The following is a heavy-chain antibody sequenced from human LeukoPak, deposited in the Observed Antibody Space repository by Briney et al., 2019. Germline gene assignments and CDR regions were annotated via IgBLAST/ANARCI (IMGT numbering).Heavy chain of an antibody. CDR2: IGSDGNKK. CDR1: GFTFSSYA. Sequence: GRSPRLSCAASGFTFSSYAMHWDRQAPGKGLEWVALIGSDGNKKYYADSVKGRFSISRDNSNNTLYLQMNSLGVEDTAVYYCARGRYSSSWKDYWGQGTLVTVSS. D-gene: IGHD6-13*01. CDR3: ARGRYSSSWKDY. V-gene: IGHV3-33*01. J-gene: IGHJ4*02.